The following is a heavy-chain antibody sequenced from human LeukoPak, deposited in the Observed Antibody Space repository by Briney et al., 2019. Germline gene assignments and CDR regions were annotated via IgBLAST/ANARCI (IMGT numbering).Heavy chain of an antibody. V-gene: IGHV4-38-2*02. CDR2: IYTSGST. CDR3: ARDPGGSYGYFD. CDR1: NYSISSGYY. J-gene: IGHJ4*02. Sequence: TSETLSLTCTVSNYSISSGYYWGWIRQPPGKGLEWVGNIYTSGSTNYNPSLKSRVTMSVDTSKNQFSLKLSSVTAADTAVYYCARDPGGSYGYFDWGQGTLVTVSS. D-gene: IGHD5-18*01.